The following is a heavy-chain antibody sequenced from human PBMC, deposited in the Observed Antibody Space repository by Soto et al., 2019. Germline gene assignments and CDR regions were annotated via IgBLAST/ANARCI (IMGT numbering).Heavy chain of an antibody. CDR1: GYSFTNYW. J-gene: IGHJ3*02. CDR3: ARHKXAAGHSI. Sequence: PGESLKSSCHCSGYSFTNYWINCVRQIPGKGLEWMGRIDPSDYYTNYSPSFQGHVTVSADQSISTAYLQWSSLKASDTAMYYCARHKXAAGHSIWGQGTMVTVSS. V-gene: IGHV5-10-1*01. CDR2: IDPSDYYT. D-gene: IGHD6-13*01.